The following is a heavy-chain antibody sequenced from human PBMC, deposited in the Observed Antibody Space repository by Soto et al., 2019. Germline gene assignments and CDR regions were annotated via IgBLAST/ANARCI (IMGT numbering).Heavy chain of an antibody. Sequence: PAEIFSTASGGTINNYAITLVRQAPGQGLEWMGGIIPIFGTANYAQKFQGRVTITADESTGTAYMELSSLRSEDTAVYYCAMSIAARPNYYSGMDVWGQGTTVTVSS. V-gene: IGHV1-69*01. CDR1: GGTINNYA. D-gene: IGHD6-6*01. J-gene: IGHJ6*02. CDR3: AMSIAARPNYYSGMDV. CDR2: IIPIFGTA.